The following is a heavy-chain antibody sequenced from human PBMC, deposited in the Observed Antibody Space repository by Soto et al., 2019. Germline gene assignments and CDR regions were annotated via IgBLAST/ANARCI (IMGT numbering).Heavy chain of an antibody. CDR2: ISGSGIST. J-gene: IGHJ2*01. CDR3: AKEPVGPDWYFDL. V-gene: IGHV3-23*01. Sequence: DVQLLESGGGLVQPGGSLRLSCAASGFTFRSYAMSWVRQAPGKGLEWVSGISGSGISTHYADSVKGRFTVSRDNSNKTLYLQMNSLRAEDTAVYNCAKEPVGPDWYFDLWGRGTLVTVSS. CDR1: GFTFRSYA.